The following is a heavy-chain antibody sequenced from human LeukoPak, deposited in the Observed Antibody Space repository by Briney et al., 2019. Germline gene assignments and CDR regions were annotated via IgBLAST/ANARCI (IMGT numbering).Heavy chain of an antibody. J-gene: IGHJ5*02. Sequence: ASVKVSCTASGYTFTDYYMNWVRQAPGQRLEWMGWINPNSGDTNYAQKFQGRVTMTRDTSISTAYMELSSLRSDDTAVYYCAKVWSTTATGYNWFDPWGQGTLVTVSS. CDR3: AKVWSTTATGYNWFDP. CDR2: INPNSGDT. CDR1: GYTFTDYY. D-gene: IGHD2-21*02. V-gene: IGHV1-2*02.